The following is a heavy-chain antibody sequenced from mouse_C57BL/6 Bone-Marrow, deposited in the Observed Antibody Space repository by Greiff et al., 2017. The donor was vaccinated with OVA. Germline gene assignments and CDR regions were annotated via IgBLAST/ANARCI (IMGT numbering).Heavy chain of an antibody. D-gene: IGHD2-2*01. Sequence: QVQLKESGPGLVQHSQSLSITCTVSGFSLTSYGVHWVRQSPGKGLEWLGVIWSGGSTDYNAAFISRLSISKDNSKSQVFFKMNSLQADDTAIYYCARNCGGYQPYYFDYWGQGTTLTVSS. V-gene: IGHV2-2*01. J-gene: IGHJ2*01. CDR3: ARNCGGYQPYYFDY. CDR1: GFSLTSYG. CDR2: IWSGGST.